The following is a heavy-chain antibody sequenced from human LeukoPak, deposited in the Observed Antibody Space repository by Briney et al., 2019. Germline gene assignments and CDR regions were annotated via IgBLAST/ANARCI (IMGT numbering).Heavy chain of an antibody. CDR3: ARSAPYYDILTGHAPLNAFDI. J-gene: IGHJ3*02. Sequence: ASVKVSCKASGYTFTSYGISWVRQAPGQGLEWMGWISAYNGNTNYAQKLQGRVTMTTDTSTSTAYMELRSLRSDDTAVYYCARSAPYYDILTGHAPLNAFDIWGQGTMVTVSS. CDR1: GYTFTSYG. D-gene: IGHD3-9*01. V-gene: IGHV1-18*01. CDR2: ISAYNGNT.